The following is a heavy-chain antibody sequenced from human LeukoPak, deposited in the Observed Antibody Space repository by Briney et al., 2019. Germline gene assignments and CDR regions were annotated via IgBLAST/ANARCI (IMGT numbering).Heavy chain of an antibody. CDR2: IFYSGST. J-gene: IGHJ1*01. V-gene: IGHV4-59*08. CDR1: GGSISSYY. D-gene: IGHD3-16*01. Sequence: KSSETLSLTCTVSGGSISSYYWSWIRQPPGKGLEWIGYIFYSGSTNYNPSLKSRVTISVDTSKNQFSLNLSSVTAADTAVYYCARHGGWLAPFGNWGQGTLVTVSS. CDR3: ARHGGWLAPFGN.